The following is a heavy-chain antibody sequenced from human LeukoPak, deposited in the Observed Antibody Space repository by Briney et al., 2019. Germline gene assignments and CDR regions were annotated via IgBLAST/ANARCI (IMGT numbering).Heavy chain of an antibody. CDR2: IRSKVYGGTT. V-gene: IGHV3-49*04. D-gene: IGHD3-3*01. Sequence: GGSLRLSCTASGFTFGDYAMSWVRQAPGKGLEWVGFIRSKVYGGTTEYAASVKVRFTISRDDSKSIAYPQMTSLKTEDAGVYYCTRFTIVGVVDAFDIWGQGTMVTVSS. CDR1: GFTFGDYA. J-gene: IGHJ3*02. CDR3: TRFTIVGVVDAFDI.